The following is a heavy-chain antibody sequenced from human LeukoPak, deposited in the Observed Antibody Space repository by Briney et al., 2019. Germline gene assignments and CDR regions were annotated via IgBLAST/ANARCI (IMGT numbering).Heavy chain of an antibody. D-gene: IGHD3-22*01. J-gene: IGHJ4*02. CDR1: GFTFSTYW. V-gene: IGHV3-7*01. CDR3: ARDQLAYYYDSSGYPFDY. CDR2: IKKDGSEK. Sequence: PGGSLRLSCAASGFTFSTYWMSWVRQAPGKGLEWVANIKKDGSEKNYVDSVKGRFTISRDNSKNTLYLQMNSLRAEDTAVYYCARDQLAYYYDSSGYPFDYWGQGTLVTVSS.